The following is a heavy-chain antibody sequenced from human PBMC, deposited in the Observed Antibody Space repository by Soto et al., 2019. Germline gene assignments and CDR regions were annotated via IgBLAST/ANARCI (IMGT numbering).Heavy chain of an antibody. CDR2: IIPIFGTA. CDR1: GGTFSSYA. V-gene: IGHV1-69*01. CDR3: ARDTGPQMATIMVVGGQKVGGMDV. D-gene: IGHD5-12*01. J-gene: IGHJ6*02. Sequence: QVQLVQSGAEVKKPGSSVKVSCKASGGTFSSYAISWVRQAPGQGLEWMGGIIPIFGTANYAQKFQGRLTSTADESTSTAYMELGRLISEDTAVYYCARDTGPQMATIMVVGGQKVGGMDVWGQGTTVTGS.